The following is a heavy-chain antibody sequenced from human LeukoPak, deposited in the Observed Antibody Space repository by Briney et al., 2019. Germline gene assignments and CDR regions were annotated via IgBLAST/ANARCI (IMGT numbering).Heavy chain of an antibody. V-gene: IGHV1-2*02. Sequence: ASVKVSCKASGYTFTGYYMHWVRQAPGQGLEWMGWINPNSGGTNYAQKFQGRVTMTRDTSISTAYMELSRLRSDDTAVYYCARSSGWYRKSNDYWGQGTLVTVSS. CDR2: INPNSGGT. CDR1: GYTFTGYY. D-gene: IGHD6-19*01. J-gene: IGHJ4*02. CDR3: ARSSGWYRKSNDY.